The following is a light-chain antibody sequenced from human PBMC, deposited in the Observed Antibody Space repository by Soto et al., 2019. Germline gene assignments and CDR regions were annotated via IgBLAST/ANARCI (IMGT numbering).Light chain of an antibody. J-gene: IGKJ1*01. CDR3: QQYHIYSGT. Sequence: DIQMTQSPSTLSASVGDRVTITCRASQTIDSWLAWYQQRPGKPPNLLIYKASTLASGVPSRFSGSGSGTEFTLTINSLQPDDFATYYCQQYHIYSGTVGQGTKVDI. CDR1: QTIDSW. V-gene: IGKV1-5*03. CDR2: KAS.